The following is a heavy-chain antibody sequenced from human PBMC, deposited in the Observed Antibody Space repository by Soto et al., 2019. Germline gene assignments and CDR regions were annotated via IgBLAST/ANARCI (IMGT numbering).Heavy chain of an antibody. CDR3: ARRGSWSGAFDI. J-gene: IGHJ3*02. V-gene: IGHV4-39*01. CDR1: GGSISSSSYY. CDR2: IYYSGST. Sequence: QLQLQESGPGLVKPSETLSLTCTVSGGSISSSSYYWGWIRQPPGKGLEWIGSIYYSGSTYYNPSLKSRVTISVDTSKNQFSLKLSSVTAADTAVYYCARRGSWSGAFDIWGQGTMVTVSS. D-gene: IGHD1-26*01.